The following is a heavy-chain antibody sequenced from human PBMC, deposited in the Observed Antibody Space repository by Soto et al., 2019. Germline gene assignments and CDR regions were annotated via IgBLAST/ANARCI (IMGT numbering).Heavy chain of an antibody. CDR2: MNPNSGKT. J-gene: IGHJ6*02. V-gene: IGHV1-8*01. CDR1: GYTFTLSD. D-gene: IGHD5-18*01. CDR3: GGDPENNTAILKDGLDV. Sequence: QGQLVQSGAEVKKPGASVKVSCKASGYTFTLSDINWVRQATGQGVEWIGWMNPNSGKTGYAQKFQGRVTMPRNTSIGTGYIELSSMRSEDTAVYDCGGDPENNTAILKDGLDVWGQGTTVTV.